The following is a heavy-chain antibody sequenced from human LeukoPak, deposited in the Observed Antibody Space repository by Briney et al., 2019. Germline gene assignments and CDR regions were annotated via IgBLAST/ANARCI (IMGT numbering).Heavy chain of an antibody. D-gene: IGHD2-15*01. CDR2: IYYSGST. V-gene: IGHV4-39*07. J-gene: IGHJ3*02. Sequence: SETLSLTCTVSGGSISSSSYYWGWIRQPPGKGLEWIGSIYYSGSTYYNPSLKSRVTISVDTSKNQFSLKLSSVTATDTAVYYCARELGYCSGGSCPSHAFDIWGQGTMVTVSS. CDR3: ARELGYCSGGSCPSHAFDI. CDR1: GGSISSSSYY.